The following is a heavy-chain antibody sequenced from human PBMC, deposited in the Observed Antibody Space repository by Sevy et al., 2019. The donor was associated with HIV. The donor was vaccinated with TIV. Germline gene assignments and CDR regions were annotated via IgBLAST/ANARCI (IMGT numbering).Heavy chain of an antibody. D-gene: IGHD3-3*01. CDR1: VFTFSSYE. CDR3: ARVKDGIFGVVIHEKAFDI. Sequence: GGSLRLSCAASVFTFSSYEMNWVRQAPGKGLEWVSYISSSGSTIYYADSVKGRFTISRDNAKNSLYLQMNSLRAEDTAVYYCARVKDGIFGVVIHEKAFDIWGQGTMVTVSS. V-gene: IGHV3-48*03. CDR2: ISSSGSTI. J-gene: IGHJ3*02.